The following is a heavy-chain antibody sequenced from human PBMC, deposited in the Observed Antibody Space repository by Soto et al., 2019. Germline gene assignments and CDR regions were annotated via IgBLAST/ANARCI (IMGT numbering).Heavy chain of an antibody. CDR3: ARDVGRADYGDYGRWWGAYYYYGMDV. CDR2: VSGSGGRR. V-gene: IGHV3-23*01. CDR1: GLTSSNND. Sequence: GGSLRLSCAASGLTSSNNDMTWVRQAPGKGLEWVSGVSGSGGRRYYADSVKGRFTISRDNSKNTLWLQMNSLRAEDTAVYYCARDVGRADYGDYGRWWGAYYYYGMDVWGQGTTVTVSS. J-gene: IGHJ6*02. D-gene: IGHD4-17*01.